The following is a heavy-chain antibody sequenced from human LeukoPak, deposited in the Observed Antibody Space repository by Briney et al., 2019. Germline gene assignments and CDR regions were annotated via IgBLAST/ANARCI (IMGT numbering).Heavy chain of an antibody. CDR1: GYSISSGYY. V-gene: IGHV4-38-2*02. D-gene: IGHD5-18*01. Sequence: PSETLSLSCTVSGYSISSGYYWGWIRPPPGKGLEWIGGIYHTGSTYYNPSLKSRVTISVDTSKNQFSLKLSSVTAADTAVYYCARHGRGYSYGSRYNWFDPWGQGTLVTVSS. CDR3: ARHGRGYSYGSRYNWFDP. J-gene: IGHJ5*02. CDR2: IYHTGST.